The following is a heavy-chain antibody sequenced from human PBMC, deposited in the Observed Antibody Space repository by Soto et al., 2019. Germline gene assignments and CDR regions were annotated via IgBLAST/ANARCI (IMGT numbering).Heavy chain of an antibody. J-gene: IGHJ4*02. CDR3: ARTHYSDRSGTDY. Sequence: PSDTLSLTCTVSVGSIRSGDSYWSWIRQPPGKGLEWIGYIYYSGSTYYNPSLKSRVTISLDTSKNQFSLNLSSVTAADTAVYYCARTHYSDRSGTDYWGQGTLVTVSS. CDR2: IYYSGST. CDR1: VGSIRSGDSY. D-gene: IGHD3-22*01. V-gene: IGHV4-30-4*02.